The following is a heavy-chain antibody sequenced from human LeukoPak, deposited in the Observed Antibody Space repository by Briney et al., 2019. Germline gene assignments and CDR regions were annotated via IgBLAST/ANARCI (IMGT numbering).Heavy chain of an antibody. J-gene: IGHJ6*03. V-gene: IGHV1-24*01. CDR2: FDPEDGET. CDR3: ATVSPVDYYYYYMDV. CDR1: GYTLTKLS. D-gene: IGHD6-19*01. Sequence: ASVKVSCKVSGYTLTKLSMHWVRQAPGKGLEWRGGFDPEDGETIYAQKFQGRVTMTEDTSTDTAYMELSSLRSEDPAVYYCATVSPVDYYYYYMDVWGKGTTVTVSS.